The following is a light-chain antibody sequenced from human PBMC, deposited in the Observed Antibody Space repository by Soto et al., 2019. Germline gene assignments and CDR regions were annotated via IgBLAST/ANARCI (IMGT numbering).Light chain of an antibody. Sequence: QSALTQPASVSGSPGQSITISCTGTSSDVGGYNYVSWYQQHPGKAPKLMIYEVSNRPSGVSNRFSGSKSGNTASLTISGLLAEDEADYYCSSYTSSSTHDVVFGGGTKVTVL. CDR1: SSDVGGYNY. CDR3: SSYTSSSTHDVV. V-gene: IGLV2-14*01. CDR2: EVS. J-gene: IGLJ2*01.